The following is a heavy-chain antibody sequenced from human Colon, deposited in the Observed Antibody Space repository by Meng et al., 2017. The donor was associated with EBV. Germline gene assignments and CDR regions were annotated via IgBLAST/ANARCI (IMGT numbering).Heavy chain of an antibody. D-gene: IGHD3-22*01. Sequence: QVQLQESGPGLVKPSGTLSHTCAVPGGSISSSNWWSWVRQPPGKGLEWSGEIYHSGSTNYNPSLKSRVTISVDTSKNQLSLKLSSMTAADTAVYYCARYVFDSSSLYSNWFDPWGQGTLVTVSS. J-gene: IGHJ5*02. CDR1: GGSISSSNW. V-gene: IGHV4-4*02. CDR2: IYHSGST. CDR3: ARYVFDSSSLYSNWFDP.